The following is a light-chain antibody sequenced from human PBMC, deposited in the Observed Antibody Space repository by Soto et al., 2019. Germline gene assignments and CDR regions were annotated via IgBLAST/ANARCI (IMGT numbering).Light chain of an antibody. Sequence: QSVLTQPPSASGTPGQRVTISCSGSSSNIGSNYVFWYQQLPGTAPKVLMYRNSQRTSGVPDRFSGSKSVTSASLAISGLRSEDEADYYCASWDDSLSGFVVFGGGTKLTVL. J-gene: IGLJ2*01. CDR2: RNS. CDR3: ASWDDSLSGFVV. V-gene: IGLV1-47*01. CDR1: SSNIGSNY.